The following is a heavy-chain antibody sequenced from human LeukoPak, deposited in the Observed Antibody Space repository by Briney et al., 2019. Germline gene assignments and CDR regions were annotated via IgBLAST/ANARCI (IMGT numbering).Heavy chain of an antibody. J-gene: IGHJ6*03. CDR3: ARPGQYGSGSPPLNYMDV. CDR1: GFTFSSYS. D-gene: IGHD3-10*01. CDR2: ISSSSSTI. V-gene: IGHV3-48*01. Sequence: GGSLRLSCAASGFTFSSYSMNWVRQAPGKGLEWVSYISSSSSTIYYADSVKGRFTIPRDNAKNSLYLQMNSLRAEDTAVYYCARPGQYGSGSPPLNYMDVWGKGTTVTVSS.